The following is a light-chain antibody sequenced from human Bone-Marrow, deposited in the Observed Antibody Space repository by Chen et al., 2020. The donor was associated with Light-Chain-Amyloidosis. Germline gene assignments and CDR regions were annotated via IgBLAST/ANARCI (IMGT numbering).Light chain of an antibody. V-gene: IGLV2-14*01. CDR2: EDT. CDR1: SSDVGGDNH. J-gene: IGLJ1*01. Sequence: QSPLTQPASVSGSPGQPITISCTATSSDVGGDNHVSWYKQHPGKAPKIMIYEDTNRPSWVPDRFSGSKADNTASLTNSGLQTEDEADYFSSSYTITNTLVFGSGTRVTVL. CDR3: SSYTITNTLV.